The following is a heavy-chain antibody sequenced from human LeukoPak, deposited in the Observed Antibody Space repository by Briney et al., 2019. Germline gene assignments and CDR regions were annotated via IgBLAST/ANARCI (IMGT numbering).Heavy chain of an antibody. D-gene: IGHD6-19*01. CDR1: GYTFTSYA. Sequence: GASVTVSCKASGYTFTSYAMHWVRQGPGQRLEWMGWINAGNGNTKYSRKFQGRGTITRDTSASIAYMELSSLRSKDTAVYYCARDWGIAVAGTFYCYAMDVWGQGTTVTVSS. J-gene: IGHJ6*02. V-gene: IGHV1-3*01. CDR3: ARDWGIAVAGTFYCYAMDV. CDR2: INAGNGNT.